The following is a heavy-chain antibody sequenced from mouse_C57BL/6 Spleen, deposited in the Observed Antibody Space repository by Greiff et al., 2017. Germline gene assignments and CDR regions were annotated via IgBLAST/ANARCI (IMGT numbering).Heavy chain of an antibody. Sequence: QVQLQQPGAELVKPGASVTMSCKASGYTFTSYWITWVKQWPGQGLEWIGDIYPGSGSTNYNEKFKSKATLTVDTSSSTAYMQLSSLTSEDSAVYYCARGRGNYNSMHYWGQGTSVTVSS. CDR2: IYPGSGST. CDR3: ARGRGNYNSMHY. V-gene: IGHV1-55*01. CDR1: GYTFTSYW. J-gene: IGHJ4*01. D-gene: IGHD2-1*01.